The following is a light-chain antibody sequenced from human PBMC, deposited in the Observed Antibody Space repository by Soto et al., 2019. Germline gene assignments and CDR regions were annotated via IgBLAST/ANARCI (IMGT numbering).Light chain of an antibody. CDR3: CSYAGSYTVV. Sequence: QSVLTQPRSVSGSPGQSVTISCTGTSSDVGAYNYVSWYQQHPGKAPKLMIYDVNKRPSGVPDRFSGSKSGNTASLTISGLQAEDEADYCCCSYAGSYTVVFGGGTKLTVL. J-gene: IGLJ2*01. CDR2: DVN. CDR1: SSDVGAYNY. V-gene: IGLV2-11*01.